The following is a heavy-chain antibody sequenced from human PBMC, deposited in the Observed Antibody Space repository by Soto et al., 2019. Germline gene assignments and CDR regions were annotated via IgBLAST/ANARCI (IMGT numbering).Heavy chain of an antibody. Sequence: EVQLAESGGGLAQPGGSLRLSCAASGFTLSGYAMDWVRQAPGKGLEYVSGISSNGVGTYYANSVQGRFTISRDNSKNKVYLQMGSLRPEDMAVYYCARRARPHFYYMDVWGKGTTVTVSS. CDR3: ARRARPHFYYMDV. CDR2: ISSNGVGT. D-gene: IGHD6-6*01. V-gene: IGHV3-64*01. J-gene: IGHJ6*03. CDR1: GFTLSGYA.